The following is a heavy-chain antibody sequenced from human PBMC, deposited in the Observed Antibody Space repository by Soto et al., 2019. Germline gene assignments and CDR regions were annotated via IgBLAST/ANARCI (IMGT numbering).Heavy chain of an antibody. CDR2: IFRTGAT. CDR3: ARGGDYTWRT. Sequence: QVRLQESGPGLVQPSGTLSLTCAVSGDSVSGDSWWSWLRQSPGKGLEWIGEIFRTGATHYNPSLNSRVAITVDKAKNQVSLKRNSGTAADTAVDYCARGGDYTWRTWGQGTLVTVSS. J-gene: IGHJ5*02. D-gene: IGHD4-17*01. CDR1: GDSVSGDSW. V-gene: IGHV4-4*02.